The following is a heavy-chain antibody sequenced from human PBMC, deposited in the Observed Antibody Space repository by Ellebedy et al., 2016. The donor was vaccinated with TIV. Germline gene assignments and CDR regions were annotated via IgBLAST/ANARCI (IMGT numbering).Heavy chain of an antibody. V-gene: IGHV3-23*01. CDR3: AKPPELWLIHTGLVS. CDR1: GFTFSSYA. Sequence: PGGSLRLSCAGSGFTFSSYAMAWVRQAPGKGLEWVSAISQSGGDTYYADSVKGRFTISRDNSQSTLYLQMDSLRADDTAVYYCAKPPELWLIHTGLVSWGQGTLVTVSS. D-gene: IGHD6-19*01. CDR2: ISQSGGDT. J-gene: IGHJ4*02.